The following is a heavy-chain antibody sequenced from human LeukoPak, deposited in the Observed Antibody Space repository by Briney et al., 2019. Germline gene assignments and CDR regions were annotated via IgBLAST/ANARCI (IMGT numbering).Heavy chain of an antibody. Sequence: GGSLRLSCAASGFTFSSYAMSWVRQAPGKGLEWVSAISGSGGSTYYADSVKGRFTISRDNSKNTLYLQMNSLRAEDTAVYHCAKNPYSSSTHADYWGQGTLVTVSS. CDR1: GFTFSSYA. CDR2: ISGSGGST. D-gene: IGHD6-13*01. V-gene: IGHV3-23*01. J-gene: IGHJ4*02. CDR3: AKNPYSSSTHADY.